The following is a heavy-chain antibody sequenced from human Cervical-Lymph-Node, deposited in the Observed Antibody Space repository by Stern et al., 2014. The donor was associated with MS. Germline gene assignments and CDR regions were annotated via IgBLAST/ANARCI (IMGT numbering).Heavy chain of an antibody. CDR1: GLTFSDQY. CDR3: VRRNYVALDH. D-gene: IGHD1-7*01. V-gene: IGHV3-72*01. CDR2: SRSKANSYTT. Sequence: EVQLVESGGGFVQPGGSLRLSCAVSGLTFSDQYMDWVRQAPGKGLDWGGRSRSKANSYTTEYAASVKGRFTISRDESENSFNLQMNSLQTDDTAVYYCVRRNYVALDHWGQGTLVTVSS. J-gene: IGHJ4*02.